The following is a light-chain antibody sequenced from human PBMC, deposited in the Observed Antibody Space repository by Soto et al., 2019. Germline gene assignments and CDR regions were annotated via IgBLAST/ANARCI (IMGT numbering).Light chain of an antibody. CDR3: QQYNSYPWT. J-gene: IGKJ1*01. CDR1: QSISSW. Sequence: DIQMTQSPSTLSASVGDRVTLTCRASQSISSWLAWYQQKPGKAPKLLIYKASSLESGVPSRFSGSGAGTEFTLTITSLQPDDLATYYCQQYNSYPWTFGQGTKVDIK. V-gene: IGKV1-5*03. CDR2: KAS.